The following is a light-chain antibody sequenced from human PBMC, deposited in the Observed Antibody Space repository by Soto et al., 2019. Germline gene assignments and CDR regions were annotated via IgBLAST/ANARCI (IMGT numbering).Light chain of an antibody. CDR1: SIDVGGSNY. J-gene: IGLJ1*01. Sequence: QSVLTQPASVSGSLGQAITISCTGTSIDVGGSNYVSWYQQFPGKAPKLMISDVTNRPSGGSNRFSGSKSGNTASLTISGLQAEDEADYYCSSYTRSNSNVFGTGTKVTVL. CDR2: DVT. V-gene: IGLV2-14*01. CDR3: SSYTRSNSNV.